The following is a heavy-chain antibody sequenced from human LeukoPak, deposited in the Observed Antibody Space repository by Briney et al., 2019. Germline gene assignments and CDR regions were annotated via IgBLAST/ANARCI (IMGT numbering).Heavy chain of an antibody. D-gene: IGHD3-10*01. CDR1: GFTFSSYA. CDR3: ARARYYYGSGSYDWFDP. Sequence: GGSLRLSCAASGFTFSSYAMSWVRQAPGKGQEWVSAISGSGGSTYYADSVKGRFTIYRDNSKNTLYLQMNSLRAEDTAVYYCARARYYYGSGSYDWFDPWGQGTLVTVSS. J-gene: IGHJ5*02. CDR2: ISGSGGST. V-gene: IGHV3-23*01.